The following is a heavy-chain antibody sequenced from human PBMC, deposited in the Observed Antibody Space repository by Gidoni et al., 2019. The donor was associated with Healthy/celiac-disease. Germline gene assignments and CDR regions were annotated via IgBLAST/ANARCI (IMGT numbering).Heavy chain of an antibody. D-gene: IGHD2-15*01. J-gene: IGHJ6*03. V-gene: IGHV3-23*01. CDR3: AKSPIVLPSTTRYYYMDV. CDR2: ISGSGGST. CDR1: GFTFRSYA. Sequence: EVQLLESGVGLVQPGGSLRLSCAVPGFTFRSYAMSGVRQAPGKGLEWVSAISGSGGSTYYADSVKGRFTISRDNSKNTLYLQMNSLRAEDTAVYYCAKSPIVLPSTTRYYYMDVWGKGTTVTVSS.